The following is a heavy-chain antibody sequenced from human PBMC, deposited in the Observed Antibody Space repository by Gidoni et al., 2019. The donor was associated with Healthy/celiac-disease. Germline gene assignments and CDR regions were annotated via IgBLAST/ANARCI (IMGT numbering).Heavy chain of an antibody. CDR3: ANGPGPQSTYNWNFFLFDY. J-gene: IGHJ4*02. CDR1: GFTFSSYA. D-gene: IGHD1-7*01. Sequence: EVQLLESGGGLVQPGGSLRLSCAASGFTFSSYAMSWVRQAPGKGLEWVSAISGSGGSTYYADSVKGRFTISRDNSKNTLYLQMNSLRAEDTAVYYCANGPGPQSTYNWNFFLFDYWGQGTLVTVSS. V-gene: IGHV3-23*01. CDR2: ISGSGGST.